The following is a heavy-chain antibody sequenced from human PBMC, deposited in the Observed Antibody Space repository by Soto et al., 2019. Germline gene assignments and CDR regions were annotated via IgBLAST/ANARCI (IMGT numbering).Heavy chain of an antibody. Sequence: GVPQRHSKTVSGCNIVDHAGSWFSKTPGKGLEWVGFIRSKAYGGTTEYAAFVKGRFTISRDYSKSIAYLQMNSLKTEDTAFYYCTRDHNYTYYSGTDVWVQGTS. CDR2: IRSKAYGGTT. J-gene: IGHJ6*01. D-gene: IGHD1-1*01. CDR1: GCNIVDHA. V-gene: IGHV3-49*03. CDR3: TRDHNYTYYSGTDV.